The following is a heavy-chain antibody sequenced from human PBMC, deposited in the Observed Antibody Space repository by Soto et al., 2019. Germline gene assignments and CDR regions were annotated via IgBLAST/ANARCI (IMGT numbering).Heavy chain of an antibody. J-gene: IGHJ3*02. CDR1: GFTFSIYG. V-gene: IGHV3-33*01. Sequence: GGSLRLSCAASGFTFSIYGMHWVRQAPGKGLEWVAVIWYDGSNKYYADSVKGRFTISRDNSKNTLYLQMNSLRAEDTAVYYCARGRDGYNFSAFDIWGQGTMVTVSS. CDR2: IWYDGSNK. D-gene: IGHD5-12*01. CDR3: ARGRDGYNFSAFDI.